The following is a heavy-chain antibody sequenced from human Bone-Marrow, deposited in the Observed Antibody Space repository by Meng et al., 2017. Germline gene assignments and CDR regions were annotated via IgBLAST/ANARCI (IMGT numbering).Heavy chain of an antibody. Sequence: GESLKISCAASGFTFSSYWMHWVRQAPGKGLVWVSRINTDGTTTTYADSVKGRFTISRDNANNTLFLQMNSLRAEDTAVYYCARVCGVERRRWLSNDAFDIWGQGTMVTVSS. J-gene: IGHJ3*02. CDR3: ARVCGVERRRWLSNDAFDI. CDR1: GFTFSSYW. V-gene: IGHV3-74*01. D-gene: IGHD1-1*01. CDR2: INTDGTTT.